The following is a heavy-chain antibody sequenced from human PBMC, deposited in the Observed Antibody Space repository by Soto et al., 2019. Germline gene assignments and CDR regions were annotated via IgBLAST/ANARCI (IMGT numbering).Heavy chain of an antibody. V-gene: IGHV4-59*01. D-gene: IGHD5-18*01. Sequence: PXETLSLTCTVSGGSISSYYWSWFLQPPGKGLEWMGYIYYSGSTNYNPSLKSRVTISVDTSKNQFSLKLSSVTAADTAVYYCASSKLGYSYGPVFDYWGQGTLVTVSS. CDR2: IYYSGST. J-gene: IGHJ4*02. CDR3: ASSKLGYSYGPVFDY. CDR1: GGSISSYY.